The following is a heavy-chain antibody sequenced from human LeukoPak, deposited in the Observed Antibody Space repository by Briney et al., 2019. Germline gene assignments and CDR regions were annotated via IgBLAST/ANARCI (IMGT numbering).Heavy chain of an antibody. D-gene: IGHD6-19*01. Sequence: GESLKISCKASGYSFSNYWIGWVRQMPGKGLEWMGTIRPGDSDIRYSPSFQGQVTISADMSISTAYLQWSSLNASDTAMYYCPINSESTNGWYGEFDPWGQGTLVTVSS. CDR2: IRPGDSDI. CDR3: PINSESTNGWYGEFDP. CDR1: GYSFSNYW. V-gene: IGHV5-51*01. J-gene: IGHJ5*02.